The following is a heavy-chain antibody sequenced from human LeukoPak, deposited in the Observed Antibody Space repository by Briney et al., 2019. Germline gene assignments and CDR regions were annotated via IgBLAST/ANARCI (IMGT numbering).Heavy chain of an antibody. D-gene: IGHD3-10*01. CDR1: GFTFSNYA. CDR2: VSGGGDST. V-gene: IGHV3-23*01. J-gene: IGHJ4*02. Sequence: GGSLRLSCAASGFTFSNYAMSWVRQAPGRGLEWVSAVSGGGDSTYYADSVKGRFAISRDNSRNTVYLQMSSLRAEDTALYYCAKDSAHSYYYGSGSYYQFWGQGTLVTVSS. CDR3: AKDSAHSYYYGSGSYYQF.